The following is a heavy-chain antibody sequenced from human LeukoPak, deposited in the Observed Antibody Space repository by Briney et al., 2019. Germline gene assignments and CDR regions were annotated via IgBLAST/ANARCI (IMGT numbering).Heavy chain of an antibody. D-gene: IGHD6-6*01. CDR2: ISSSSSTI. V-gene: IGHV3-48*01. CDR1: GFTFSSYS. J-gene: IGHJ4*02. Sequence: GGSLRLSCAASGFTFSSYSMNWVRQAPGKGLEWVSYISSSSSTIYYADSVKGRFTISRDNAKNSLYLQMNSLRAEDTAVYYCATVGRSTRPGHWGLGTLVTVSS. CDR3: ATVGRSTRPGH.